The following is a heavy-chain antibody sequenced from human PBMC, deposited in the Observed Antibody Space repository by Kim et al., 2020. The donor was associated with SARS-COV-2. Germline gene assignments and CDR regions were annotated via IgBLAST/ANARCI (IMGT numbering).Heavy chain of an antibody. J-gene: IGHJ5*02. CDR1: GYTFTGYY. D-gene: IGHD2-21*02. CDR3: ARDFWDVVVTATYNWFDP. CDR2: INPNSGGT. Sequence: ASVKVSCKASGYTFTGYYMHWVRQAPGQGLEWMGWINPNSGGTNYAQKFQGRVTMTRDTSISTAYMELSRLRSDDTAVYYCARDFWDVVVTATYNWFDPWGQGTLVTVSS. V-gene: IGHV1-2*02.